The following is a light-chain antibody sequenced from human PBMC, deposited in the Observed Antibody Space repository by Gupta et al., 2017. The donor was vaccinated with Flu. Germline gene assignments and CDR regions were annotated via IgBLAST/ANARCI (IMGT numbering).Light chain of an antibody. CDR1: VLAKKY. CDR3: YSAADNQGV. CDR2: TDS. Sequence: SYELTQPSSVSVSPGKTARTTCSGDVLAKKYARWFQQKPGPAPVLVIYTDSERPSGIPERFSGSSSGTTVTLTISGAQVEDEADYYCYSAADNQGVFGGGTKLTVL. J-gene: IGLJ3*02. V-gene: IGLV3-27*01.